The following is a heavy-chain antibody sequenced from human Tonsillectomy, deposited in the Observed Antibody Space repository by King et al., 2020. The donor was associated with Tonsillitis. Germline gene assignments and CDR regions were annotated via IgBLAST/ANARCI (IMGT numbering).Heavy chain of an antibody. V-gene: IGHV3-23*04. CDR2: INDSGDST. CDR1: GFTFSSYA. Sequence: VQLVESGGGLVQPGGSLRLSCAASGFTFSSYAMSWVRQAPGKWLEWVSTINDSGDSTYYADSVKGRFTISRDNSKNTLYLQMNSLRAEDTAVFYCAKGGADGFGGLHWGQGTLVTVSS. J-gene: IGHJ4*02. CDR3: AKGGADGFGGLH. D-gene: IGHD3-10*01.